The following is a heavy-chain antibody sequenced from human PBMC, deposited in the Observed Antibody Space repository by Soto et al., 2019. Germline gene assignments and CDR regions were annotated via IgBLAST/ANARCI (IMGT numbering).Heavy chain of an antibody. Sequence: GGSLRLSCAASGFSVSRNYISWVRQAPGKGLEWVSVVHGGGTAYYADSVKGRFTISRDNSKNTVYLQMNSLRVEDTGVSYCAGDPFGGPDVFDIWGQGTMVTVSS. V-gene: IGHV3-53*01. D-gene: IGHD3-16*01. CDR2: VHGGGTA. CDR3: AGDPFGGPDVFDI. CDR1: GFSVSRNY. J-gene: IGHJ3*02.